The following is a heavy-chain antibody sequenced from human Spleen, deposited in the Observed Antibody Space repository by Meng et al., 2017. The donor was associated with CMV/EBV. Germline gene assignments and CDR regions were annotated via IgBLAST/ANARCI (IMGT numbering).Heavy chain of an antibody. Sequence: FPFSDYYMGWIRQAPGKGLEWVSFISGSSNTIYYADSVKGRFTVSRDYAKKSVYLQMNSLRAEDTAVYYCAREPYDSSGYYVPGSDYWGQGTLVTVSS. CDR2: ISGSSNTI. D-gene: IGHD3-22*01. CDR1: FPFSDYY. J-gene: IGHJ4*02. CDR3: AREPYDSSGYYVPGSDY. V-gene: IGHV3-11*04.